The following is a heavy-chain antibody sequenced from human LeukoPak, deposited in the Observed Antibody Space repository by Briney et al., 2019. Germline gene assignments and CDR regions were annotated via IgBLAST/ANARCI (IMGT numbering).Heavy chain of an antibody. CDR2: INPLSGGP. J-gene: IGHJ5*02. Sequence: ASVKVSCKASGYTFTDNYIHWVRQAPGQGLEWMGWINPLSGGPMYAQKFQGRVTMTRDTSLSTANIELNGLKSDDTAIYYCAREGIKIFGGWAPFDPWGQGTLVTVS. CDR3: AREGIKIFGGWAPFDP. V-gene: IGHV1-2*02. CDR1: GYTFTDNY. D-gene: IGHD3-3*01.